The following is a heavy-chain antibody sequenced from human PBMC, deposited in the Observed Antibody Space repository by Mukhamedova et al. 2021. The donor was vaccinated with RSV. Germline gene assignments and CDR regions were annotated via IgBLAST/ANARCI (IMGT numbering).Heavy chain of an antibody. D-gene: IGHD2-2*02. J-gene: IGHJ3*02. Sequence: GKGLVWVSRINSDGSSTSYADSVKGRFTISRDNAKNTLYMQMNSLRAEDTAVYYCASSRDYTRVYACDIWGQGTMVTVSS. CDR3: ASSRDYTRVYACDI. CDR2: INSDGSST. V-gene: IGHV3-74*01.